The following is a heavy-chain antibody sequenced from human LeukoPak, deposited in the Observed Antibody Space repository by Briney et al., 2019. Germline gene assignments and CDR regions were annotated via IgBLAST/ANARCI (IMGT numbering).Heavy chain of an antibody. D-gene: IGHD3-10*01. CDR2: IRYDGSNK. CDR1: GFTFSSYG. CDR3: AKDPSNWGSGSYTAFDY. Sequence: GGSLRLSCAASGFTFSSYGMHWVRQAPGKGLEWVAFIRYDGSNKYYADSVKGRFTISRDNSKNTLYLQMNSLRAEDTAVYYCAKDPSNWGSGSYTAFDYWGQGTLVTVSS. V-gene: IGHV3-30*02. J-gene: IGHJ4*02.